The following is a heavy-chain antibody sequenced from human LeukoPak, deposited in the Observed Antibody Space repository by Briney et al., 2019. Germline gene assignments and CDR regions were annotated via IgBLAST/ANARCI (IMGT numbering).Heavy chain of an antibody. CDR3: TTDLMDV. J-gene: IGHJ6*03. CDR1: GSTFSNTW. V-gene: IGHV3-15*01. CDR2: IKSKTDGGTA. Sequence: KSGGSLRLSCAASGSTFSNTWMSWVRQAPGKGLEWVGRIKSKTDGGTADYAAPVKGRFTMSRDDSKNTLDLQMNSLKTEDTAVYYCTTDLMDVWGKGTTVTVSS.